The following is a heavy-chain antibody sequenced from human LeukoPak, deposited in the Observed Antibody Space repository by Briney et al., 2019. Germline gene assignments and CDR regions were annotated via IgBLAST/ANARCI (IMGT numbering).Heavy chain of an antibody. CDR2: IIPIFGTA. CDR1: GGTFSSYA. CDR3: AGTNGDYVYYFDY. D-gene: IGHD4-17*01. J-gene: IGHJ4*02. Sequence: ASVKVSCKASGGTFSSYAISWVRQAPGQGLEWMGGIIPIFGTANYAQKFQGRVTITADESTSTAYMELSSLRSEDTAVYYCAGTNGDYVYYFDYWGQGTLVTASS. V-gene: IGHV1-69*13.